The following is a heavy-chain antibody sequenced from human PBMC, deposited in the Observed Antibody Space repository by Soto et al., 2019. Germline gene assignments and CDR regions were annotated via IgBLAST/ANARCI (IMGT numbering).Heavy chain of an antibody. CDR3: ERGSRFDT. V-gene: IGHV4-31*03. J-gene: IGHJ5*02. Sequence: PSETLSLTCTVSGAPITTAYYWTWVRQHPVKGLEWIGHIYYTGSTYYNPSLKSRLNISLDTSKNQFSLQLDSVTAADTAIYFCERGSRFDTWGQGTLVTVSS. CDR1: GAPITTAYY. CDR2: IYYTGST. D-gene: IGHD1-26*01.